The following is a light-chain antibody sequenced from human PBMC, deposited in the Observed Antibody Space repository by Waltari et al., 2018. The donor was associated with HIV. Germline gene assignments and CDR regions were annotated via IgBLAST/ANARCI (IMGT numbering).Light chain of an antibody. J-gene: IGKJ4*01. V-gene: IGKV3-20*01. CDR3: QQYAASPLT. Sequence: IVLTRTPGPLSSSPGERATLACRASQSVRSASLAWYQPKPGQAPRLLIFGASSRAPGIPDRFSGSGAVTDFILTLSRLEPEDCAVYYCQQYAASPLTFGGGTRVEIK. CDR1: QSVRSAS. CDR2: GAS.